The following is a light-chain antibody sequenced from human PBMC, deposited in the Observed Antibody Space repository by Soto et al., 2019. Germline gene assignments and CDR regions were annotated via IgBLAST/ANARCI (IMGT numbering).Light chain of an antibody. J-gene: IGLJ2*01. CDR3: QVWDSSSDHVV. V-gene: IGLV3-21*02. CDR1: NIGSQS. Sequence: SYVVTQPPSVSVAPGQTARITCGGNNIGSQSVHWYQQKPGQAPVLVVYDDSDRPSGIPERFSGSNSGNTATLTISRVEAGDEADYYCQVWDSSSDHVVFGGGTKLTVL. CDR2: DDS.